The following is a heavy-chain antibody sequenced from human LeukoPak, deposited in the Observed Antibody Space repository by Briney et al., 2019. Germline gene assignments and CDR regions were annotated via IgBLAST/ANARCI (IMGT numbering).Heavy chain of an antibody. CDR3: ARRGVSFLDY. D-gene: IGHD6-13*01. J-gene: IGHJ4*02. CDR1: GGSISSSSYY. CDR2: IYYSGST. V-gene: IGHV4-39*01. Sequence: PSETLSLTCTVSGGSISSSSYYWGWIRQPPGKGLEGMGSIYYSGSTYYNPSLKSRVTISVDTSKNQFSLKLSSVTAADTAVYYCARRGVSFLDYWGQGTLVTVSS.